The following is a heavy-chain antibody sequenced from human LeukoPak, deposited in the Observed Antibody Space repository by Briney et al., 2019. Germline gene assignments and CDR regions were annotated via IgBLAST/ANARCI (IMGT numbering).Heavy chain of an antibody. Sequence: GASVKVSCKASGYTFTSYAMNWVRQAPGQGLEWMGGIIPMVGTANLAQKFQGRVTITADEATSTAYMELSSLRSEDTAVYYCARGTDDYIVATTSFEYWGQGTLVTVSS. V-gene: IGHV1-69*13. D-gene: IGHD5-12*01. CDR3: ARGTDDYIVATTSFEY. CDR1: GYTFTSYA. J-gene: IGHJ4*02. CDR2: IIPMVGTA.